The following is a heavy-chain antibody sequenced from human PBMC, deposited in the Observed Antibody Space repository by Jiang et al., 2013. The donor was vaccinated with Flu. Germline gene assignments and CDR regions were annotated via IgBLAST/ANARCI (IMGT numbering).Heavy chain of an antibody. V-gene: IGHV4-4*02. CDR2: IYHSGTT. CDR1: GDSISSIYW. CDR3: VRGGYYSFDY. J-gene: IGHJ4*02. D-gene: IGHD2-21*01. Sequence: PGLVKPSGTLSLTCAVSGDSISSIYWWTWVRQPPGKELEWIGEIYHSGTTNYNPSLTSRVTISVDKSKNQFSLNLSSVTAADTAVYYCVRGGYYSFDYWGQGTLVTVSS.